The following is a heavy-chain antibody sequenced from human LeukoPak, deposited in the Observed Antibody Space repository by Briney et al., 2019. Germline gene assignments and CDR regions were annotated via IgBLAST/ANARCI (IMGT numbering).Heavy chain of an antibody. CDR1: GFTFSSYW. CDR3: ARDHYYDSSGIFDY. V-gene: IGHV3-7*01. D-gene: IGHD3-22*01. CDR2: INQDGSER. Sequence: GGSLRLSCAASGFTFSSYWMSWVRQAPGKGLEWVANINQDGSERYYVDSVKGRFTISRDNAKNSLYLQMNSLRAEDTAVYYCARDHYYDSSGIFDYWGQGTLVTVSS. J-gene: IGHJ4*02.